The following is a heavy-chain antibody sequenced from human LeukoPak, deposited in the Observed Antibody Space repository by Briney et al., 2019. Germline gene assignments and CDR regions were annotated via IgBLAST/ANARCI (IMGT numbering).Heavy chain of an antibody. V-gene: IGHV3-9*01. CDR1: GFTFDDYA. J-gene: IGHJ5*02. CDR3: AKDIGRYGDYVGWLDL. D-gene: IGHD4-17*01. Sequence: GGSLRLSCAASGFTFDDYAMHWVRQAPGKGLEWVSGISWNSGNIGYADSVKGRFTISRDNAKNSLYLQMNNLRPEDTAFYYCAKDIGRYGDYVGWLDLWGHGTLVTVSS. CDR2: ISWNSGNI.